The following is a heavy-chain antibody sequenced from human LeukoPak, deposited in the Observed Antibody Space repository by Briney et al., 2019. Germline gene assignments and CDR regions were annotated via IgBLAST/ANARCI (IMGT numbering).Heavy chain of an antibody. V-gene: IGHV3-23*01. Sequence: GGSLRLSCTASGFTFNSYAVSWVRQAPGKGLEWVSSLSGTGGTTYTADSVKGRFIISRDNSKSMLYIQMNSLRAEDTAVYYCAKGAVESLDYYFYMEVWGKGTTVTVSS. CDR1: GFTFNSYA. CDR2: LSGTGGTT. CDR3: AKGAVESLDYYFYMEV. J-gene: IGHJ6*03. D-gene: IGHD1-1*01.